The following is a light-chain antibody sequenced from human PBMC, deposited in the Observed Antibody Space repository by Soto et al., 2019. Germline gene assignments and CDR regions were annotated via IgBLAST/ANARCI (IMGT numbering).Light chain of an antibody. Sequence: IHMAHSPSSLSASLGDRVTITGRASQSISSWLAWYQQKPGKAPKLLIYEASSLESGVPSRFSGSGSGTEFTLTISSLQPDDFVTYYCQQYNGYSLTFGQGTKVDIK. CDR2: EAS. CDR3: QQYNGYSLT. CDR1: QSISSW. V-gene: IGKV1-5*03. J-gene: IGKJ1*01.